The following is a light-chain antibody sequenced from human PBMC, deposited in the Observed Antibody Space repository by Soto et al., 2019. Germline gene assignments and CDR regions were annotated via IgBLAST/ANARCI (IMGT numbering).Light chain of an antibody. CDR1: NSNIGAGFG. J-gene: IGLJ2*01. V-gene: IGLV1-40*01. CDR3: QSFDINVLALI. CDR2: NNT. Sequence: QSVLTQPPSVSGAPGQRVTISCTGSNSNIGAGFGVQWYQQLPRTAPRLLIYNNTNRPSGVPDRFSASKSGTSASLAITGLRAEDEADYYCQSFDINVLALIFGVGTKLTVL.